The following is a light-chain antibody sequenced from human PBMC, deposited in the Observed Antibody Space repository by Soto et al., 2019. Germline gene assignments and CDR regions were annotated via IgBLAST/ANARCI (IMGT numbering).Light chain of an antibody. CDR1: NSNLGDYNL. V-gene: IGLV2-23*02. Sequence: QSVLTQPASVSGSPGQSIAISCTGTNSNLGDYNLVSWFQQHPGEVPKLIIYEVTRRPSGVSNRFSGSKSGNTASLTISGPQAEDEAQYYSCSFEGISTFVLGTGTKVTVL. CDR2: EVT. CDR3: CSFEGISTFV. J-gene: IGLJ1*01.